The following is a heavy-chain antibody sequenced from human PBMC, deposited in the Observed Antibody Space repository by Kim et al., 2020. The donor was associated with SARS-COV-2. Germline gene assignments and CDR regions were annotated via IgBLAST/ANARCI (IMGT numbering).Heavy chain of an antibody. CDR3: ARLEWELHFDY. CDR1: GGSISSSSYY. J-gene: IGHJ4*02. D-gene: IGHD1-26*01. CDR2: IYYSGST. Sequence: SETLSLTCTVSGGSISSSSYYWGWIRQPPGKGLEWIGSIYYSGSTYYNPSLKSRVTISVDTSKNQFSLKLSSVTAADTAVYYCARLEWELHFDYWGQGTL. V-gene: IGHV4-39*01.